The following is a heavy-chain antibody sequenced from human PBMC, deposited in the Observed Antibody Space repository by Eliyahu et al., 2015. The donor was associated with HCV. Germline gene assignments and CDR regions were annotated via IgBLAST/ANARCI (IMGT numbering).Heavy chain of an antibody. CDR3: ARAWGQSGYSVYAFDI. V-gene: IGHV1-2*04. Sequence: QVQLVQSGAEVKKPGASVQVSCKASGYTFXGYYMHWVRQAPGQGLEWMGWINPNSGGTNYAQKFQGWVTVTRDTSISTAYMELSRLTSDDTAVYYCARAWGQSGYSVYAFDIWGQGTMVTVSS. CDR2: INPNSGGT. CDR1: GYTFXGYY. D-gene: IGHD5/OR15-5a*01. J-gene: IGHJ3*02.